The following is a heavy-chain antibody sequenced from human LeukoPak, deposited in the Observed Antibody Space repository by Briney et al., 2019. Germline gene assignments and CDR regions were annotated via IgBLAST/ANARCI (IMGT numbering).Heavy chain of an antibody. D-gene: IGHD3-9*01. V-gene: IGHV4-34*01. CDR3: ARLANDILTGYYKFDY. CDR2: INHSGST. Sequence: SETLSLTCAVYGGSFSGYYWSWIRQPPGKGLEWIGEINHSGSTNYNPSLKSRVTISVDTSKNQFSLKLSSVTAADTAVYYSARLANDILTGYYKFDYWGQGTLVTVSS. CDR1: GGSFSGYY. J-gene: IGHJ4*02.